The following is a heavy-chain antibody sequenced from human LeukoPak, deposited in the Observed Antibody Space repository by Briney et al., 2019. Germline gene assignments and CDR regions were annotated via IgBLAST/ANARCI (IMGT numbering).Heavy chain of an antibody. CDR2: TYYRSKWYN. Sequence: SQTLSLTCAISGDSFSSNSAAWQWIRQSPSRGLEWLVRTYYRSKWYNDYAGSVKSLISINPDTSNNHFSLQLKSVPPEDTAVYYCARARRYFDSSGFLSHFYYSGMDAWGQGATVTVSS. CDR3: ARARRYFDSSGFLSHFYYSGMDA. CDR1: GDSFSSNSAA. D-gene: IGHD3-22*01. J-gene: IGHJ6*02. V-gene: IGHV6-1*01.